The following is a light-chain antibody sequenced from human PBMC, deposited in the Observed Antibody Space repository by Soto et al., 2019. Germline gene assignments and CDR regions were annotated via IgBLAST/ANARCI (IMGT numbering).Light chain of an antibody. Sequence: QSVLTQPPSASGTPGQTVIISCSGSRSDIGSNSVNWYQHLPGTAPKLLSYNNNQRPSGVPDRFSGSKSGTSASLAISGLQSEDEADYYCAAWDDSLTGPVCGTGTKVTVL. J-gene: IGLJ1*01. V-gene: IGLV1-44*01. CDR3: AAWDDSLTGPV. CDR2: NNN. CDR1: RSDIGSNS.